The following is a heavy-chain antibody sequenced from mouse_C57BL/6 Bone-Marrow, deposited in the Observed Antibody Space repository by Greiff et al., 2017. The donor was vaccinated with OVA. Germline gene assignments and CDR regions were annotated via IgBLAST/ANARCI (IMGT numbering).Heavy chain of an antibody. CDR2: IYPRSGNT. J-gene: IGHJ4*01. D-gene: IGHD4-1*01. V-gene: IGHV1-81*01. Sequence: QVHVKQSGAELARPGASVKLSCKASGYTFTSYGISWVKQRTGQGLEWIGEIYPRSGNTYYNEKFKGKATLTADKSSSTAYMELRSLTSEDTAVYVCASSGGNWDAMDYWGQGTSVTVSS. CDR1: GYTFTSYG. CDR3: ASSGGNWDAMDY.